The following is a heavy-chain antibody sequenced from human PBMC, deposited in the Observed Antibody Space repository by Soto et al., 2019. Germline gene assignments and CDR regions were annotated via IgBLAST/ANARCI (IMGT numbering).Heavy chain of an antibody. V-gene: IGHV3-9*01. CDR1: GFTFDDDA. D-gene: IGHD5-18*01. CDR3: VXSKGGYSYGTPFDY. Sequence: GGSLRLSCAASGFTFDDDAMHWVRQVLGKGLEWVSSISWNSGNIGYADSVKGRFTTSRDNAKNSLYLQMNSLRPEDTALYYCVXSKGGYSYGTPFDYWGQGT. J-gene: IGHJ4*02. CDR2: ISWNSGNI.